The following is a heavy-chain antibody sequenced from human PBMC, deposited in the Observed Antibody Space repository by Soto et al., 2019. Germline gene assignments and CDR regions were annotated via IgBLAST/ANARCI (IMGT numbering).Heavy chain of an antibody. CDR2: IYSGGST. Sequence: EVQLVESGGGLVQPGGSLRLLCAVSGFTVSSNYMSWVRQAPGKGLEWVSVIYSGGSTYYADSVKGRFTISRDNSKNTLYLEMNRLRAEDTAVYYCARDPYYWGQGTLVTGSS. CDR1: GFTVSSNY. V-gene: IGHV3-66*01. CDR3: ARDPYY. J-gene: IGHJ4*02.